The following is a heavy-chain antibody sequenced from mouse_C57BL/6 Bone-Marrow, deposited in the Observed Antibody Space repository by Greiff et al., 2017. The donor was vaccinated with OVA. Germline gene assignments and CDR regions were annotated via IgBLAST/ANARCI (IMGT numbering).Heavy chain of an antibody. Sequence: QVQLQQPGAELVKPGASVKLSCKASGYTFTSYWMHWVKQRPGQGLEWIGMIHPNSGSTNYNEKFKSKATLTVDKSSSTAYMQLSSLTSEGSAVYYGARGKVWFAYWGQGTLVTVSA. CDR3: ARGKVWFAY. CDR2: IHPNSGST. V-gene: IGHV1-64*01. CDR1: GYTFTSYW. J-gene: IGHJ3*01.